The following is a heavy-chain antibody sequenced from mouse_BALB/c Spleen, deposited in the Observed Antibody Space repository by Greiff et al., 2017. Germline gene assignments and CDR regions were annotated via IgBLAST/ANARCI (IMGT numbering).Heavy chain of an antibody. Sequence: VKVVESGAELVRPGSSVKISCKASGYAFSSYWMNWVKQRPGQGLEWIGQIYPGDGDTNYNGKFKGKATLTADKSSSTAYMQLSSLTSEDSAVYFWARSTMVTTLFDYWGQGTTLTVSS. J-gene: IGHJ2*01. V-gene: IGHV1-80*01. CDR2: IYPGDGDT. CDR1: GYAFSSYW. CDR3: ARSTMVTTLFDY. D-gene: IGHD2-2*01.